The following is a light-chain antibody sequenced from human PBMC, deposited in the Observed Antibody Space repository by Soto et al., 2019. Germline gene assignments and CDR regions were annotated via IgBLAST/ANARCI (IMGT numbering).Light chain of an antibody. CDR1: QGITSW. J-gene: IGKJ4*01. V-gene: IGKV1-12*01. CDR2: RAS. CDR3: QQTTTFPLT. Sequence: DIQMTQSPSSVSASVGDRVTITCRASQGITSWLAWYQQKPGKAPKLLIYRASNLQSGVPSRFSGSGSGTDFTLTISGLQPADFATYYCQQTTTFPLTFGGGTQVEIE.